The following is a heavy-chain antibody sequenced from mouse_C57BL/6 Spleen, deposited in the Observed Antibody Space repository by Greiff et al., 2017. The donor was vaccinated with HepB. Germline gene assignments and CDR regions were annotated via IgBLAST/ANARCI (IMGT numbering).Heavy chain of an antibody. V-gene: IGHV1-64*01. CDR2: IHPNCGST. CDR3: ARSQLNTTVGYFGV. CDR1: GYTFTSYW. D-gene: IGHD1-1*01. Sequence: QVQLQQPGAELVKPGASVTLSCKASGYTFTSYWMHWVKQRPGQGLEWIGMIHPNCGSTNYNEKFKSKATLTVDKSSSTAYMQLSSLTSEDSAVYYWARSQLNTTVGYFGVWGTGTTVTVAS. J-gene: IGHJ1*03.